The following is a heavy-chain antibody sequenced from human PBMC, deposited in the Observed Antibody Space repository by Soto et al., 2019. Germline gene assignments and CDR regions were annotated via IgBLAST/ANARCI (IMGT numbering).Heavy chain of an antibody. D-gene: IGHD2-15*01. J-gene: IGHJ4*02. CDR2: IYYSGST. CDR3: ARTYCSGGSCYGPPVDY. CDR1: GGSISSSSYY. Sequence: SETLSLTCTVSGGSISSSSYYWGWIRQPPGKGLEWIGSIYYSGSTYYNPSLKSRVTISVDTSKNQFSLKLSPVTAADTAVYYCARTYCSGGSCYGPPVDYWGQGTLVTVSS. V-gene: IGHV4-39*01.